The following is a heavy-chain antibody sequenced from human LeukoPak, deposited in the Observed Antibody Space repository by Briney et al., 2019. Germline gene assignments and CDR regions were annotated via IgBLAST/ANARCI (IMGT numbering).Heavy chain of an antibody. CDR3: ARGGVIVVVEYFDY. Sequence: SETLSLTCTVSGGSISSYYWSWIRQPPGKGLEWIGYTYYSGSTNYNPSLKSRVTISVDTSKNQFSLKLSSVTAADTAVYYCARGGVIVVVEYFDYWGQGTLVTVSS. V-gene: IGHV4-59*12. CDR1: GGSISSYY. D-gene: IGHD3-22*01. CDR2: TYYSGST. J-gene: IGHJ4*02.